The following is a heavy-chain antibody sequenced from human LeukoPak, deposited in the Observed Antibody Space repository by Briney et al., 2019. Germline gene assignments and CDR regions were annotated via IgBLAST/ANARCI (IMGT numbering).Heavy chain of an antibody. CDR3: AKEGRDIVVVPAAILYYYYYYMDV. V-gene: IGHV3-30*02. Sequence: EGSLRLSCAASGFTFSSYGMHWVRQAPGKGLEWVAFIRYDGSNKYYADSVKGRFTISRDNSKNTLYLQMNSLRAEDTAVYYCAKEGRDIVVVPAAILYYYYYYMDVWGKGTTATVSS. D-gene: IGHD2-2*02. CDR1: GFTFSSYG. J-gene: IGHJ6*03. CDR2: IRYDGSNK.